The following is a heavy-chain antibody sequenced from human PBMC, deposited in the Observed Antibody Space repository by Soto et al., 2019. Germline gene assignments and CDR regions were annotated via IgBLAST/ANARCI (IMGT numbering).Heavy chain of an antibody. CDR2: INHSGST. V-gene: IGHV4-34*09. J-gene: IGHJ4*02. D-gene: IGHD4-17*01. CDR3: ASIPMDYGDYPFDY. Sequence: PSETLSLTCAVYGGSFSGYYWSWIRQPPGKGLEWIGEINHSGSTNYNPSLKSRVTISVDTSKNQFSLKLSSVTAADTAVYYCASIPMDYGDYPFDYWGQGTLVTVSS. CDR1: GGSFSGYY.